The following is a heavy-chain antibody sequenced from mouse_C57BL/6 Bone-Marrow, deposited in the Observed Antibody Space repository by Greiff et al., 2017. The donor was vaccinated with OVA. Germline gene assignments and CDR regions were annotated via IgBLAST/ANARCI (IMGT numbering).Heavy chain of an antibody. CDR2: IYPGSGNT. CDR3: AREDYDGYAMDY. CDR1: GYSFTSYY. D-gene: IGHD2-4*01. Sequence: VQLQQSGPELVKPGASVKISCKASGYSFTSYYIHWVKQRPGQGLEWIGWIYPGSGNTKYNEKFKGKATLTADTSSSTAYTQLSSLTSEDSAVYYCAREDYDGYAMDYWGQEISVTVSS. J-gene: IGHJ4*01. V-gene: IGHV1-66*01.